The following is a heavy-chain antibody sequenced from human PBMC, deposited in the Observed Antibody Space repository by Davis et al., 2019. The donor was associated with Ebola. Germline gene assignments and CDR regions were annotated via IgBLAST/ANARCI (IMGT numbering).Heavy chain of an antibody. V-gene: IGHV1-18*01. CDR1: GYTFTNYG. D-gene: IGHD3-3*01. J-gene: IGHJ4*02. CDR2: SYPSNGNT. CDR3: VKDFWSDDPGY. Sequence: ASVKVSCKASGYTFTNYGITWVRQAPGQGLEWMGWSYPSNGNTHYAQKFQGRVTMTTDTSTSTAYMDLRSLTNDDTAIYYCVKDFWSDDPGYWGQGTLVTVSS.